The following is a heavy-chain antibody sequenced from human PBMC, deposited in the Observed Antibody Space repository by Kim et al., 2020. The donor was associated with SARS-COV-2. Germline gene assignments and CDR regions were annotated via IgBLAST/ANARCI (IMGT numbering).Heavy chain of an antibody. Sequence: ASVKVSCKASGYTFTGYYMHWVRQAPGQGLEWMGRVNPNSGGTNYAQKFQGRVTMTRDTSISRAYMELSRLRSDDTAVYYCARDFVGGGSKVYPPSNWFDPWGQGTLVTVSS. J-gene: IGHJ5*02. CDR1: GYTFTGYY. CDR3: ARDFVGGGSKVYPPSNWFDP. D-gene: IGHD3-16*01. V-gene: IGHV1-2*06. CDR2: VNPNSGGT.